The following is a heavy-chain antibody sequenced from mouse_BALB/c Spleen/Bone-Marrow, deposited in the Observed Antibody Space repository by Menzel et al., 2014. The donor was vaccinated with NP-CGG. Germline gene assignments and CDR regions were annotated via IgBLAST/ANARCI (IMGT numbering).Heavy chain of an antibody. CDR2: TSTYYGDA. CDR1: GYTFTDYA. V-gene: IGHV1S137*01. CDR3: AREGPWFAY. Sequence: LVESGAELVRPGVSVKISCKGSGYTFTDYAMHWVKQSHAKSLEWIGVTSTYYGDASYNQKFKGKATMTVDKSSSTAYMELARLTSEDSAIYYCAREGPWFAYWGQGTLVTVSA. J-gene: IGHJ3*01.